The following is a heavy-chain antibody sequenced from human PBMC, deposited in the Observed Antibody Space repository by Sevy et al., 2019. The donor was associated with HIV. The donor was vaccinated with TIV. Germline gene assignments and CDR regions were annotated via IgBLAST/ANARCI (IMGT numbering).Heavy chain of an antibody. V-gene: IGHV1-18*01. CDR2: ISAYNGNT. J-gene: IGHJ6*02. CDR1: GYTFTSYG. CDR3: ARARNRRGSYYYYYGMDV. Sequence: ASVKVSCKASGYTFTSYGISWVRQAPGQGLEWMGWISAYNGNTNYAQKLQGRVTVPTDTSTSTAYMELRSLRSDDTAVYYCARARNRRGSYYYYYGMDVWGQGTTVTVSS.